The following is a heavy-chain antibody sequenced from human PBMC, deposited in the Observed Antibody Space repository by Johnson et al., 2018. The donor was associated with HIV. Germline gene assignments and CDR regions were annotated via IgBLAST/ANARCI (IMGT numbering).Heavy chain of an antibody. J-gene: IGHJ3*02. CDR1: GFTFSSYA. V-gene: IGHV3-30-3*01. CDR3: ARLTSGAFDI. D-gene: IGHD1-14*01. Sequence: QVQLVESGGGVVQPGRSLRLSCAASGFTFSSYAMHWVRQAPGKGLEWVAVISYDGSNKYYADSVKGRFTISIDNSKNTLYLQMNSLRAEDTAVYYCARLTSGAFDIWGQGTMVTVSS. CDR2: ISYDGSNK.